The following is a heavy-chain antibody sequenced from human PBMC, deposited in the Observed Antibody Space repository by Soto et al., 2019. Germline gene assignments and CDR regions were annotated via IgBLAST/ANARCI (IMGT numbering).Heavy chain of an antibody. CDR3: AMVDVYVTPSPQDV. D-gene: IGHD3-16*01. CDR2: INTYNGNT. Sequence: QVQLVQSGAEVKNPGASVKVSCKASGYTFTRYGIGWARQAPGQGLGWMGWINTYNGNTNYAQNVQGRVTLTTDTTTSTDYMEQRTLRSNDTAIYYCAMVDVYVTPSPQDVWGQGTTVIVSS. CDR1: GYTFTRYG. V-gene: IGHV1-18*01. J-gene: IGHJ6*02.